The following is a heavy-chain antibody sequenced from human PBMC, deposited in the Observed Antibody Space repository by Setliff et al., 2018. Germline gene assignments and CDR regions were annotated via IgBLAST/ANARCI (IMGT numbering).Heavy chain of an antibody. V-gene: IGHV5-10-1*01. CDR1: GYSFTRNW. D-gene: IGHD1-26*01. J-gene: IGHJ6*03. CDR3: ARLRGATSYYYMDV. CDR2: IDPSDSYT. Sequence: GESLKISCKGSGYSFTRNWISWVRQMPGKGLEWVGRIDPSDSYTNYSPSFQGHVTISADKSISTAYVQWSNLKASDTAMYYCARLRGATSYYYMDVWGKGTTVTVSS.